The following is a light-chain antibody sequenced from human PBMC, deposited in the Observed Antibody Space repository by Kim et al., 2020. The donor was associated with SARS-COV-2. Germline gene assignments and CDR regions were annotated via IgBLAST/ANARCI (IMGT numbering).Light chain of an antibody. Sequence: SSELTQDPAVSVALGQTVRITCQGASLRSYYASWYQQKPGQAPVLVIYGKNNRPSGIPDRFSGSSSGNTASLTITGAQAEDEADYYCNSRDSSGNHWVFS. CDR1: SLRSYY. CDR3: NSRDSSGNHWV. CDR2: GKN. J-gene: IGLJ3*02. V-gene: IGLV3-19*01.